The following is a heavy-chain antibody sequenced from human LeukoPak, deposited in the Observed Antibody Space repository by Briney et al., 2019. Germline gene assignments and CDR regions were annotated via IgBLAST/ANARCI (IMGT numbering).Heavy chain of an antibody. D-gene: IGHD3-10*01. Sequence: GGSLRLSCTASGFTFGDYAMSWFRQAPGKGLEWVGFIRSKAYGGTTEYAASVKGRFTISRDDSKSIAYLQMNSLKTEDTAVYYCTRGMSRWLQGSGFYFDYWGQGTLVTVSS. CDR1: GFTFGDYA. J-gene: IGHJ4*02. CDR3: TRGMSRWLQGSGFYFDY. V-gene: IGHV3-49*03. CDR2: IRSKAYGGTT.